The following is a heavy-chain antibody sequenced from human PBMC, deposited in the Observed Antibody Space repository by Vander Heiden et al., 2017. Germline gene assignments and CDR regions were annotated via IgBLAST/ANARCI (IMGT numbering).Heavy chain of an antibody. J-gene: IGHJ4*02. CDR1: GYPFSDSY. V-gene: IGHV1-2*02. CDR2: INPHTGDS. CDR3: ARVGSGGYRRGYFEY. Sequence: HVHLVQSGAEVKKPDASVQISCPSSGYPFSDSYIPGFRQVPGQGLEWLGWINPHTGDSSDAQTLQGRGTRTRDRGVTTTYLELHRLTIDDTAVYYCARVGSGGYRRGYFEYWGQGNLVTVSS. D-gene: IGHD6-19*01.